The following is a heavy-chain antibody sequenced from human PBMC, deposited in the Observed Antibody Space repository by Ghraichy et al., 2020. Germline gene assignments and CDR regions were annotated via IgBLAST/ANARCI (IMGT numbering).Heavy chain of an antibody. V-gene: IGHV3-30*18. J-gene: IGHJ4*01. Sequence: AGSLRLSCAASGFTFRSYCMHWVRQAPGKGLEWVAVISYDGSNKYYADSVKGRFTISRDNSKNTLYLQMNSLRAEDTAVYYCAKDRPQWLVRGVLDYWGHGTLVTVSS. CDR2: ISYDGSNK. CDR1: GFTFRSYC. CDR3: AKDRPQWLVRGVLDY. D-gene: IGHD6-19*01.